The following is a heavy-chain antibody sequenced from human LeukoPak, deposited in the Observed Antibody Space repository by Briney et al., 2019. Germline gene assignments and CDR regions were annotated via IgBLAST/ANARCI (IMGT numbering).Heavy chain of an antibody. CDR1: GFTFSSYA. J-gene: IGHJ6*02. CDR3: AKGSSSSCYGVPDV. D-gene: IGHD2-2*01. CDR2: ICASGDNA. V-gene: IGHV3-23*01. Sequence: GGSLRLSCAASGFTFSSYAMSWVRQAPGKGLEWVSVICASGDNAYYADSVKGRFSISKDNSKNTLYLQMNSLRAEDTALYYCAKGSSSSCYGVPDVWGQGTTVTVS.